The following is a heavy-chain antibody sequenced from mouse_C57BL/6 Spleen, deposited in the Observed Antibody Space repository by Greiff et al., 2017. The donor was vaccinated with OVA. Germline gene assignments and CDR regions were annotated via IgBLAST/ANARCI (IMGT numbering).Heavy chain of an antibody. J-gene: IGHJ2*01. CDR2: IYPYNGVA. CDR1: GYSFTGYY. CDR3: ARRGDPDGFDD. Sequence: VQLQQSGPGLVKPGPSVKISCKASGYSFTGYYMHWVKQSHGNILDWIGYIYPYNGVASYNQKFKGKATLTVDKSSSTAYMELRSLTSDDSAVYYCARRGDPDGFDDWGQGTTLTVSS. V-gene: IGHV1-31*01.